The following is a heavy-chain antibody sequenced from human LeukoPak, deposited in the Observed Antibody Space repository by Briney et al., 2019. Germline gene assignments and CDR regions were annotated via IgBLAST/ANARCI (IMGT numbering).Heavy chain of an antibody. CDR1: GGTFSSYA. V-gene: IGHV1-69*13. D-gene: IGHD1-26*01. CDR2: IIPIFGTA. J-gene: IGHJ4*02. Sequence: ASVKVSCKASGGTFSSYAIGWVRQAPGQGLEWMGGIIPIFGTANYAQKFQGRVTITADESTSTAYMELSSLRSEDTAVYYCARDGKGGYFDYWGQGTLVTVSS. CDR3: ARDGKGGYFDY.